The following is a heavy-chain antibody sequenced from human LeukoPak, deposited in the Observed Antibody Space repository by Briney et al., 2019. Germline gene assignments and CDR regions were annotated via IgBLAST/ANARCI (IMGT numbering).Heavy chain of an antibody. J-gene: IGHJ4*02. Sequence: GGSLRLSCVASGYTFSHYWMSWVRRTPGKGLEWVASISNGGYPTYYVDSVRGRFTISRDDARNSLFLQMNGLRADDTAVYYCTRENYVPDSWGQGTLVTVSS. V-gene: IGHV3-7*03. D-gene: IGHD3-10*02. CDR3: TRENYVPDS. CDR1: GYTFSHYW. CDR2: ISNGGYPT.